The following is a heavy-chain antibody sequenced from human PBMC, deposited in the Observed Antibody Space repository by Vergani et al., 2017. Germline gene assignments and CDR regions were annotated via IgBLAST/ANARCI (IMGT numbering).Heavy chain of an antibody. Sequence: QLQLQESGPGLVKPSETLSLTCTVSGGSISSSSYYWGWIRQPPGKGLEWIGSIYYSGSTYYNPSLKSRVTISVDTSKNQFSLKLSSVTAADTAVYYCARDQDSSGWYGEGYWYFDLWGRGTLVTVSS. V-gene: IGHV4-39*07. CDR3: ARDQDSSGWYGEGYWYFDL. J-gene: IGHJ2*01. D-gene: IGHD6-19*01. CDR2: IYYSGST. CDR1: GGSISSSSYY.